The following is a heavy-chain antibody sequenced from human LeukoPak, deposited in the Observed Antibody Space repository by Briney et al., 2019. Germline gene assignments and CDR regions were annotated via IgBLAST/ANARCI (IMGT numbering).Heavy chain of an antibody. CDR2: IIPILGIA. Sequence: GASVKVSCKASGGTFSSYAISWVRQAPGQGLEWMGRIIPILGIANYAQKFQGRVTITADKSTSTAYMELSSLGSEDTAVYYCVRGQSGWNDYWGQGTLVTVSS. CDR1: GGTFSSYA. CDR3: VRGQSGWNDY. V-gene: IGHV1-69*04. D-gene: IGHD6-19*01. J-gene: IGHJ4*02.